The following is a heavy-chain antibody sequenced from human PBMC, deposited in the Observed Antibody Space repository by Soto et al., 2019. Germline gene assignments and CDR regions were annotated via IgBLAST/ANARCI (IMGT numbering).Heavy chain of an antibody. CDR3: ARNLEYCSCTSGYIYCYYGMGV. D-gene: IGHD2-2*02. J-gene: IGHJ6*01. CDR2: INAGNGNT. Sequence: ASVKVSCKASGYTFTSYAMHWVRQAPGQRLEWMGWINAGNGNTKYSQKFQGRVTITRDTSASTAYMELSSLRSEDTAVYYCARNLEYCSCTSGYIYCYYGMGVWGQGTPVTVSS. V-gene: IGHV1-3*01. CDR1: GYTFTSYA.